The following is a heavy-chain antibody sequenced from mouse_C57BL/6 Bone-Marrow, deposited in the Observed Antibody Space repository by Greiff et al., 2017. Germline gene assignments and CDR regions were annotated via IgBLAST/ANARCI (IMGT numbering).Heavy chain of an antibody. J-gene: IGHJ1*03. V-gene: IGHV5-9*01. D-gene: IGHD1-1*01. Sequence: DVQLQESGGGLVKPGGSLKLSCAASGFTFSSYTMSWVRQTPEKRLQWVAAISGGGGNTYYPDSVKGRFTISRDNDKNILYLQMSSLRSEDTALYYCSRQVTTVLATKYFDVWGTGTTVTVSS. CDR3: SRQVTTVLATKYFDV. CDR1: GFTFSSYT. CDR2: ISGGGGNT.